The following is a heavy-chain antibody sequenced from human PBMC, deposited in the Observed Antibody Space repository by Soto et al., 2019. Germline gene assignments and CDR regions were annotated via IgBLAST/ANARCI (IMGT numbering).Heavy chain of an antibody. CDR3: ARVDLRLGELSLTYYYGMDV. V-gene: IGHV4-31*03. CDR1: GGSISSGGYY. Sequence: ASETLSLTCTVSGGSISSGGYYWSWIRQHPGKGLEWIGYIYYSGSTYYNPSLKSRVTISVDTSKNQFSLKLSSVTAADTAVYYCARVDLRLGELSLTYYYGMDVWGQGTTVTVSS. J-gene: IGHJ6*02. D-gene: IGHD3-16*02. CDR2: IYYSGST.